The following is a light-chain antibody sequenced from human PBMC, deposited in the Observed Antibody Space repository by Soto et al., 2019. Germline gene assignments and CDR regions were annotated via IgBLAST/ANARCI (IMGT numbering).Light chain of an antibody. CDR3: QQYNNWLGT. Sequence: EIVMTQSPATLSVSPGERATLSCRASQSVSSNLAWYQQKPGQAPRLLIYGASTRTTGTPARFSGSGSGTDFTLTISSLQSEDFAVYYCQQYNNWLGTFGQGTKLEIK. CDR2: GAS. J-gene: IGKJ2*02. V-gene: IGKV3-15*01. CDR1: QSVSSN.